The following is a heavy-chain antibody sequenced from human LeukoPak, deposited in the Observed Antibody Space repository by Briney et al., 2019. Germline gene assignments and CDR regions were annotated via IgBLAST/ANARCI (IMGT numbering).Heavy chain of an antibody. D-gene: IGHD3-22*01. CDR3: ARDNDNYDSSGYYVPLYNWFDP. V-gene: IGHV1-2*02. CDR1: GYTFTGYY. CDR2: INPNSGGT. J-gene: IGHJ5*02. Sequence: GASVKVSCKASGYTFTGYYMHWVRQAPGQGLEWMGWINPNSGGTNYAQKFQGRVTMTRDTSINTAYMELSRLRSDDTAVYYCARDNDNYDSSGYYVPLYNWFDPWGQGTLVTVSS.